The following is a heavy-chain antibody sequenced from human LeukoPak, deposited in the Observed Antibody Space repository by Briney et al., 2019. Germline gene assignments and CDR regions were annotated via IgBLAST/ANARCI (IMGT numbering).Heavy chain of an antibody. CDR2: ISAGGDVT. CDR1: GFTVSSNY. Sequence: GGSLRLSCAASGFTVSSNYMSWVRQAPGKGLEWVSRISAGGDVTYYTDSVKGRFTISRDNSKNTLFLQMNNLRAEDTAIYFCATDSNPFDFWGQGTLVTVSS. CDR3: ATDSNPFDF. V-gene: IGHV3-23*01. D-gene: IGHD6-13*01. J-gene: IGHJ4*02.